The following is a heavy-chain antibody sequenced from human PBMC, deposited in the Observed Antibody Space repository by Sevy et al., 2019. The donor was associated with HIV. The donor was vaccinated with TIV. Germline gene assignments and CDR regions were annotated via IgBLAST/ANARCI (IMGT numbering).Heavy chain of an antibody. J-gene: IGHJ6*02. CDR2: FYGDGRP. D-gene: IGHD3-22*01. CDR1: GLSVSDNY. Sequence: GGSLRLSCAGSGLSVSDNYRNWFRQAPGKGLELVSVFYGDGRPYYEASVKGRFTISRDNSKNTLYLHMSNLRPEDTAVYYCARDRYYDASGYYYYYYGMDVWGQGTTVTVSS. CDR3: ARDRYYDASGYYYYYYGMDV. V-gene: IGHV3-66*01.